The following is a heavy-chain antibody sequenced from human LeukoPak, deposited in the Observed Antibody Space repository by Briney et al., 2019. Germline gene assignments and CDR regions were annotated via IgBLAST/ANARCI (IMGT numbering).Heavy chain of an antibody. CDR2: ISGSGDNM. CDR3: ARDGYSGSYYRLYYFFMDV. D-gene: IGHD1-26*01. CDR1: GFTFTSYA. Sequence: GGSLRLSCAASGFTFTSYAMTWVRQAPGKGLEWVSSISGSGDNMDYADSVKGRFTISRDNSENTLYLQMNSLRGEDTAVYYCARDGYSGSYYRLYYFFMDVWGKGTTVTVSS. J-gene: IGHJ6*03. V-gene: IGHV3-23*01.